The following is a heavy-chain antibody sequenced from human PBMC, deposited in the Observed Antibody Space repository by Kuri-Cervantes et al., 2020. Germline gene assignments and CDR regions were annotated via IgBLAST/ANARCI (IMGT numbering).Heavy chain of an antibody. V-gene: IGHV3-9*01. Sequence: GGSLRLSCAASGFTFDDYAMHWVRQAPGKGLEWVSGISWNSGSIGYADSVKGRFTISRDNAKNSLYLQMSSLRSEDTAVYYCATAVTGLSPGHDAFDIWGQGTMVTVSS. CDR3: ATAVTGLSPGHDAFDI. CDR2: ISWNSGSI. J-gene: IGHJ3*02. D-gene: IGHD4-11*01. CDR1: GFTFDDYA.